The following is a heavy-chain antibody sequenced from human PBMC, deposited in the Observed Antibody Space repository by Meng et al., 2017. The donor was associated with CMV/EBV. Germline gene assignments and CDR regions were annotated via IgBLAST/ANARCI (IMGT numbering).Heavy chain of an antibody. D-gene: IGHD3-10*01. CDR2: INPNSGGT. CDR3: ARNYYGSGSWFDP. V-gene: IGHV1-2*02. CDR1: GYTCNGYY. Sequence: AQLVQAGDDVKKPGASVQVYCKASGYTCNGYYMHWVRQAPGQGLEWMGWINPNSGGTNYAQKFQGRVTMTTDTSTSTAYMELRSLRSDDTAVYYCARNYYGSGSWFDPWGQGTLVTVSS. J-gene: IGHJ5*02.